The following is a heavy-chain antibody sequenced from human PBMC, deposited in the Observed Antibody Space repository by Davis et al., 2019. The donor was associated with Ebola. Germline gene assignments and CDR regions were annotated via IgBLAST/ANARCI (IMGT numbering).Heavy chain of an antibody. CDR1: GFTFSTHW. CDR3: ARDLVDFYFYGMDV. D-gene: IGHD6-6*01. CDR2: IKQDGSEK. J-gene: IGHJ6*02. Sequence: PGGSLRLSCAASGFTFSTHWMSWVRQAPGKGLEWVANIKQDGSEKYYVDSVKGRFTISRDNAKNSLYLQMNSLRAEDTAVYYCARDLVDFYFYGMDVWGQGTTVTVSS. V-gene: IGHV3-7*03.